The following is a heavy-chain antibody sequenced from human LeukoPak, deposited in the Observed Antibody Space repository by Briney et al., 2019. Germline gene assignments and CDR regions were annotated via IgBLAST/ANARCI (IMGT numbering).Heavy chain of an antibody. D-gene: IGHD3-16*01. V-gene: IGHV3-15*01. Sequence: GGSLRLSCAASGFTFSSYWTGWARQAPGKGLEWVGRIISKTHGGAIDYAAPVKGRFTISRDDSKNTLYLQMDSLKTEDTAVYYCTDLGPSLDYWGQGILVTVSS. CDR2: IISKTHGGAI. J-gene: IGHJ4*02. CDR3: TDLGPSLDY. CDR1: GFTFSSYW.